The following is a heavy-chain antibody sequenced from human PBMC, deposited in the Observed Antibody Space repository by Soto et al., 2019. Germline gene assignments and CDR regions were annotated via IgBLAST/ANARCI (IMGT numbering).Heavy chain of an antibody. V-gene: IGHV3-23*01. Sequence: GGSLILSCAASGITFSSSVMNWVRQAPGKGLEWVSTIRRSGDTTYYADSVRGRFTISRDNSKNTLYLQMYSLRADDTAVYYCATGHDSGDLIFDQWGHGNLVTVYS. J-gene: IGHJ4*01. CDR3: ATGHDSGDLIFDQ. D-gene: IGHD4-17*01. CDR1: GITFSSSV. CDR2: IRRSGDTT.